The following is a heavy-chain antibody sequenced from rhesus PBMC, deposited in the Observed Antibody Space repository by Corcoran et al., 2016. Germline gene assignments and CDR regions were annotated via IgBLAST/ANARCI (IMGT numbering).Heavy chain of an antibody. D-gene: IGHD3-3*01. CDR1: GFSLSTSGMG. J-gene: IGHJ4*01. Sequence: QVTLKESGPALVKPTQTLTLTYTFSGFSLSTSGMGVGWIRQPPGKALEWLASIYWDDDKYYSTSLKSRLTISKDTSKNQVVLTMTNMDPVDTATYYCARVRAPYNFWSGYSPFDYWGQGVLVTVSS. CDR2: IYWDDDK. CDR3: ARVRAPYNFWSGYSPFDY. V-gene: IGHV2S1*01.